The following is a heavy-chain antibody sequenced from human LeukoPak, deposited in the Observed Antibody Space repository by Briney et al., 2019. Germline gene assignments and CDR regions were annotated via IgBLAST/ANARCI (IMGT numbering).Heavy chain of an antibody. D-gene: IGHD5-12*01. V-gene: IGHV1-18*01. CDR1: GYTFTSYG. J-gene: IGHJ4*02. Sequence: ASVKVSCKASGYTFTSYGISWVRQAPGQGLEWMGWISAYNGNTNYAQKLQGRVTMTTDTSTSTAYMELRSLRSDDTVVYYCARKPYSGYDVDYWGQGTLVTVSS. CDR3: ARKPYSGYDVDY. CDR2: ISAYNGNT.